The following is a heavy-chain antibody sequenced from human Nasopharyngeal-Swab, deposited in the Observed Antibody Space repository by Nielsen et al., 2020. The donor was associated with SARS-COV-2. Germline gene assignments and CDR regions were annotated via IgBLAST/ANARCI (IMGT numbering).Heavy chain of an antibody. V-gene: IGHV3-30*04. CDR1: GFTFSSYA. D-gene: IGHD6-19*01. J-gene: IGHJ5*02. Sequence: GGSLRLSCAASGFTFSSYAMHWVRQAPGKGLEWVAVISYDGSNKYCADSVKGRFTISRDNSKNTLYLQMNSLRAEDTAVYYCARDRGIAVANNWFDPWGQGTLVTVSS. CDR2: ISYDGSNK. CDR3: ARDRGIAVANNWFDP.